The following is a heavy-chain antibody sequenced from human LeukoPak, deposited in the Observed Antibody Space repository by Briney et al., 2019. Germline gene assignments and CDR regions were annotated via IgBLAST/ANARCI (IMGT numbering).Heavy chain of an antibody. J-gene: IGHJ3*02. CDR1: GFTFSNYW. CDR3: ARVATGNAFDI. CDR2: INTGGSIT. D-gene: IGHD1-1*01. V-gene: IGHV3-74*03. Sequence: GGSLRLSCAASGFTFSNYWMHWVRQAPGKGLVWVSRINTGGSITTYADSVKGRFTISRDNAKNTLYLQMNSLRAEDTAVHYCARVATGNAFDIWGQGTMVTVSS.